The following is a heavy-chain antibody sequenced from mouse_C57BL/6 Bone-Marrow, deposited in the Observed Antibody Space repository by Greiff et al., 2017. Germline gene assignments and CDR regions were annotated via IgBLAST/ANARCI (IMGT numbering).Heavy chain of an antibody. J-gene: IGHJ3*01. CDR3: TIYSYGSNAWFAY. CDR1: GFNIKDDY. Sequence: EVQLQQSGAELVRPGASVKLSCTASGFNIKDDYMHWVKQRPEQGLEWIGWIDPENGDTEYASKVQGKATITADTSDNTAYLQLSSLTSEDTAVYYCTIYSYGSNAWFAYWGQGTLVTVSA. V-gene: IGHV14-4*01. D-gene: IGHD1-1*01. CDR2: IDPENGDT.